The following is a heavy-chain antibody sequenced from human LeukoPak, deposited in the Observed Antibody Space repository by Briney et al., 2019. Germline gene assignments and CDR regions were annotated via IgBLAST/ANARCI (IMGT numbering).Heavy chain of an antibody. D-gene: IGHD2-2*01. CDR2: IKQDGSEE. J-gene: IGHJ1*01. CDR1: GFTFSAYA. CDR3: ARDADHYADH. Sequence: GGSLRLSCEASGFTFSAYAMTWVRQAPGKGLEWVANIKQDGSEENYVDSVQGRFTVSRDNAKNSVYLQMNSLRAEDTAVYYCARDADHYADHWGQGTLVTVSS. V-gene: IGHV3-7*04.